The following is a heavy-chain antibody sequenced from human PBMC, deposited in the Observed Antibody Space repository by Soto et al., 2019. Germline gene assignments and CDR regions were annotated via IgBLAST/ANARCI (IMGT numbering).Heavy chain of an antibody. J-gene: IGHJ4*02. CDR3: ARLGQQLVVFAATYYFDY. Sequence: ASVKVSCKASGYTFTSYGISWVRQAPGQGLEWMGWISAYNGNTNYAQKLQGRVTMTTDTSTSTAYMELRSLRSDDTAVYYCARLGQQLVVFAATYYFDYWGQGTLVTVSS. CDR1: GYTFTSYG. D-gene: IGHD6-13*01. V-gene: IGHV1-18*01. CDR2: ISAYNGNT.